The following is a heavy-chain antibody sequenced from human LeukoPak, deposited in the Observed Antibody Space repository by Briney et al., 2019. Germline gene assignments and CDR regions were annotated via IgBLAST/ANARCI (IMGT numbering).Heavy chain of an antibody. CDR3: ATGERLVPAAMWFDY. V-gene: IGHV1-2*02. D-gene: IGHD2-2*01. Sequence: ASVKVSCKASGYTFTDYYMHWVRQAPGQGLEWMGWINPKSGGRSYAQRFQGKVTMTRDTSISTAYMELSRLRSDDTAVYYCATGERLVPAAMWFDYWGQGTLVTVSS. CDR1: GYTFTDYY. J-gene: IGHJ4*02. CDR2: INPKSGGR.